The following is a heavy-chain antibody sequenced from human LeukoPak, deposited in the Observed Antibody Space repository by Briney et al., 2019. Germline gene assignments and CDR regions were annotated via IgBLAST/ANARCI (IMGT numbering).Heavy chain of an antibody. CDR3: AKLESSSGWYGGFDC. D-gene: IGHD6-19*01. CDR2: ISGSGGST. V-gene: IGHV3-23*01. J-gene: IGHJ4*02. CDR1: GFTFSSHA. Sequence: GGSLRLSCAASGFTFSSHAMNWVRQAPGRGLEWVSAISGSGGSTYYADSVKGRFTISRDSSKNTLYLQMNSLRAEDTAVYYCAKLESSSGWYGGFDCWGQGTLVTVSS.